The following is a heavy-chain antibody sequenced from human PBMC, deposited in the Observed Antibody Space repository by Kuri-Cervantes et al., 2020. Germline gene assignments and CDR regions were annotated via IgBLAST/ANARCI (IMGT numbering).Heavy chain of an antibody. Sequence: LRLSCTVSGGSISSGGYYWSWIRQHPGKGLEWIGYIYYSGSTYYNPSLKSRVTISVDTSKNQFSLKLSSVTAADTAVYYCAREPRDILTSRPLYFDYWGQGTLVTVSS. V-gene: IGHV4-31*03. CDR2: IYYSGST. CDR1: GGSISSGGYY. J-gene: IGHJ4*02. D-gene: IGHD3-9*01. CDR3: AREPRDILTSRPLYFDY.